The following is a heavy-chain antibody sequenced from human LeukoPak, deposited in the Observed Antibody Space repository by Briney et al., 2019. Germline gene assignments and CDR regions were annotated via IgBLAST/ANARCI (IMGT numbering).Heavy chain of an antibody. Sequence: SETLSLTCTVSGGSISSSSYYWGWIRQPPGQGLEWIGSIYYSGSTYYNPSLKSRVTISVDTSKNRFSLKLSSVTAADTAVYYCARPDQRGYSYGYSAFDIWGQGTMVTVSS. J-gene: IGHJ3*02. CDR2: IYYSGST. V-gene: IGHV4-39*01. CDR1: GGSISSSSYY. CDR3: ARPDQRGYSYGYSAFDI. D-gene: IGHD5-18*01.